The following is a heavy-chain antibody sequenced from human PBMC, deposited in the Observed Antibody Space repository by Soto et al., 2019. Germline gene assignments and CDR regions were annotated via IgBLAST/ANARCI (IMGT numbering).Heavy chain of an antibody. Sequence: QVQLQESGPGLVKPSETLSLTCSVSGGSISPYHGSWFRRPPGRGRGGMGYFFYTGSTNYNPSLKSRVTISLDTSTNQFSLKLSSVNAADTAVYYCARGAGYCTNGVCGDAFDIWGQGTMVTVSS. CDR3: ARGAGYCTNGVCGDAFDI. D-gene: IGHD2-8*01. CDR1: GGSISPYH. J-gene: IGHJ3*02. V-gene: IGHV4-59*01. CDR2: FFYTGST.